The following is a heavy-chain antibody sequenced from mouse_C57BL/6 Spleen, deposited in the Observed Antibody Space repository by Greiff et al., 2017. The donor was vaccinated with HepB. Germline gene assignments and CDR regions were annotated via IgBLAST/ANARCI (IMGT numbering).Heavy chain of an antibody. CDR3: ARNYGNYLYFDV. CDR1: GYSITSGYD. V-gene: IGHV3-1*01. J-gene: IGHJ1*03. CDR2: ISYSGST. D-gene: IGHD2-1*01. Sequence: EVQLQQSGPGMVKPSQSLSLTCTVTGYSITSGYDWHWIRHFPGNKLEWMGYISYSGSTNYNPSLKSRISITHDASKNHFFLKLNSVTTEDTATYYCARNYGNYLYFDVWGTGTTVTVSS.